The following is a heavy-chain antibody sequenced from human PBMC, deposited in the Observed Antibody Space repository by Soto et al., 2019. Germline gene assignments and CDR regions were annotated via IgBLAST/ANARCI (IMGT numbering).Heavy chain of an antibody. CDR1: GGSISSGGYY. CDR3: ARELRFGADYYGMDV. J-gene: IGHJ6*02. CDR2: IYYSGST. V-gene: IGHV4-31*03. D-gene: IGHD3-10*01. Sequence: QVQLQESGPGLVKPSQTLSLTCTVSGGSISSGGYYWSWIRQHPGKGLEWIGYIYYSGSTYFNPSLKSRVTISVDTSKNQFSLKLSSVTAADTAVYYCARELRFGADYYGMDVWGQGTTVTVSS.